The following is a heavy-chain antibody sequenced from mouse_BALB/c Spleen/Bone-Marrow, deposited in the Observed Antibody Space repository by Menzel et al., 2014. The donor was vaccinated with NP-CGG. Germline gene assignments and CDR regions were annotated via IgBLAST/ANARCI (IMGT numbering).Heavy chain of an antibody. Sequence: EVKLVESGGGLVQPGGSRKLSCAASGFTFSDYGMAWVRQAPGKGPEWVAFISNLAYSIYYADTVTGRFTISRENAKNTLYLEMSSLRSEDTAMYYCARSYYRSSYAMDYWGQGTSVTVSS. CDR1: GFTFSDYG. CDR3: ARSYYRSSYAMDY. V-gene: IGHV5-15*02. J-gene: IGHJ4*01. D-gene: IGHD2-14*01. CDR2: ISNLAYSI.